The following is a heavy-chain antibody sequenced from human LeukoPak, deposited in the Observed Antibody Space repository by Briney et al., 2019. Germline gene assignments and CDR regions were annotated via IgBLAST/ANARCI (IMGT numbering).Heavy chain of an antibody. Sequence: GGSLRLSCAASGFTFSSYEMTWVRQAPGKGLEWISYISDSGSVTSHADSVKGRFTISRDNAKNSLYLQMNSLRAEDTAVYYCARDLRSSGYYAFDYWGQGTLVTVSS. D-gene: IGHD3-22*01. V-gene: IGHV3-48*03. CDR1: GFTFSSYE. CDR3: ARDLRSSGYYAFDY. CDR2: ISDSGSVT. J-gene: IGHJ4*02.